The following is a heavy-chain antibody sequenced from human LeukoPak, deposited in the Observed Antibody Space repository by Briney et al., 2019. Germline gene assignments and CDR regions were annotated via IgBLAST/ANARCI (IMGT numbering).Heavy chain of an antibody. D-gene: IGHD3-22*01. CDR3: ARGYYDTSAYIDY. Sequence: TLSLTCTVSGYSIGSGYYWGWIRQPPGKALEWLARIDWDNDKYYSTSLKTRLTISKDTSKNQVVLTMTNMDPVDTATYYCARGYYDTSAYIDYWGQGTLVTVSS. J-gene: IGHJ4*02. V-gene: IGHV2-70*11. CDR1: GYSIGSGYYW. CDR2: IDWDNDK.